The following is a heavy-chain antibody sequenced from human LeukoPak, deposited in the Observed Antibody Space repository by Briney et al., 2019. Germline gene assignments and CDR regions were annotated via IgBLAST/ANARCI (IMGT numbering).Heavy chain of an antibody. CDR2: IYTSGST. V-gene: IGHV4-61*02. J-gene: IGHJ4*02. CDR1: GGSISSSSYY. Sequence: SSETLSLTCTVSGGSISSSSYYWSWIRQPAGKGLEWIGRIYTSGSTNYNPSLKSRVTMSVDTSKNQFSLKLSSVTAADTAVYYCGRDRGDLYYAIRNYYFDYWGQGTLVTVSS. CDR3: GRDRGDLYYAIRNYYFDY. D-gene: IGHD3-3*01.